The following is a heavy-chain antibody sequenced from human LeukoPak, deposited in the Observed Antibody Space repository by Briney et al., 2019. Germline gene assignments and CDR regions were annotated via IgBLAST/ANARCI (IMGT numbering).Heavy chain of an antibody. Sequence: ASVKVSCKASGYTFTSYGISGVRQAPGQGLEWMGWISAYNGNTNYAQKLQGRVTMTTDTSTSTAYMGLRSLRSDDTAVYYCARGAAVAGTSDYWGQGTLVTVSS. CDR3: ARGAAVAGTSDY. V-gene: IGHV1-18*01. CDR1: GYTFTSYG. CDR2: ISAYNGNT. D-gene: IGHD6-19*01. J-gene: IGHJ4*02.